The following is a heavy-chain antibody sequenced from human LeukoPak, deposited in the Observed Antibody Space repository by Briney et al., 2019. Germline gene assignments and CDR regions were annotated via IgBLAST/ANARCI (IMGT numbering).Heavy chain of an antibody. CDR2: INPSGGST. Sequence: ASVKVSCKASGYTFTSYYMHWVRQAPGQGLEWMGVINPSGGSTTYAQKFLGRVTVTRDTSTSTVYMELSSLRSEDTAVYYCARGTYYDFWSGYWGSSTIDYWGQGALVTVSS. D-gene: IGHD3-3*01. J-gene: IGHJ4*02. V-gene: IGHV1-46*03. CDR3: ARGTYYDFWSGYWGSSTIDY. CDR1: GYTFTSYY.